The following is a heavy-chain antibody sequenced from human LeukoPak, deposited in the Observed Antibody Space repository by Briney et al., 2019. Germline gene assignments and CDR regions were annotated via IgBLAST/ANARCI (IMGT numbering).Heavy chain of an antibody. CDR1: GYTFTSYY. D-gene: IGHD3-10*01. V-gene: IGHV1-46*01. J-gene: IGHJ6*03. CDR3: AKGGAVSSKSITMIRGTRRYYYYMDI. CDR2: INPSGGRT. Sequence: ASVKVSCKASGYTFTSYYMHWVRQAPGQGLEWMGIINPSGGRTSYAQKFQGRVTMTRDMSTSTVYMELSSLRSEDTAVYYCAKGGAVSSKSITMIRGTRRYYYYMDIWGKGTTVTISS.